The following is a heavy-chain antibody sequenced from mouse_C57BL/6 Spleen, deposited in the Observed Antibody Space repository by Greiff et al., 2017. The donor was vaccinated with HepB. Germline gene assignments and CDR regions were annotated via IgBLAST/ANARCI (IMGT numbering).Heavy chain of an antibody. V-gene: IGHV1-82*01. D-gene: IGHD1-1*01. J-gene: IGHJ2*01. Sequence: VHLVESGPELVKPGASVKISCKASGYAFSSSWMNWVKQRPGKGLEWIGRIYPGDGDTNYNGKFKGKATLTADKSSSTAYMQLSSLTSEDSAVYFCAREALITTVFDYWGQGTTLTVSS. CDR1: GYAFSSSW. CDR3: AREALITTVFDY. CDR2: IYPGDGDT.